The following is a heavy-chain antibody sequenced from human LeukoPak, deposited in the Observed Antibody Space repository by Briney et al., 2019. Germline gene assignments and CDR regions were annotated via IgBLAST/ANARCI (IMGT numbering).Heavy chain of an antibody. Sequence: ASVKVSCKASGYIFTGYYMHWVRQAPGQGLEWMGWRNPNSGGTNYAQKFQGRVTMTRDPSISTAYMELSRLRSDDTAVYYCARSTGTTFGFSDYWGQGTLVTV. J-gene: IGHJ4*02. V-gene: IGHV1-2*02. CDR1: GYIFTGYY. CDR3: ARSTGTTFGFSDY. D-gene: IGHD3-16*01. CDR2: RNPNSGGT.